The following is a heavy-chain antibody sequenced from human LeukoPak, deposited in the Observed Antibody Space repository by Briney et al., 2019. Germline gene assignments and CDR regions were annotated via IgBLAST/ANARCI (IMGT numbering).Heavy chain of an antibody. Sequence: GGSLRLSCAASGFTFSSYTMNWVRQAPGKGLEWVSSISSSSSYMYYADSVKGRFTISRDNAKNSLYLQMNSLRAEDTAVYYCARDYGDPRGAAFDIWGQGTMVTVSS. CDR1: GFTFSSYT. J-gene: IGHJ3*02. V-gene: IGHV3-21*01. D-gene: IGHD4-17*01. CDR2: ISSSSSYM. CDR3: ARDYGDPRGAAFDI.